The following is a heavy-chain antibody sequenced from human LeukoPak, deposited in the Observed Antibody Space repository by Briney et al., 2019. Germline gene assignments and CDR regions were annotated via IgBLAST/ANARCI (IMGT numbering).Heavy chain of an antibody. D-gene: IGHD6-19*01. CDR2: IIPIFGTA. J-gene: IGHJ4*02. CDR1: GCTFTSCG. V-gene: IGHV1-69*05. Sequence: SVKVSCKASGCTFTSCGISWVRQAPGQGREWMGRIIPIFGTANYAQKFQGRVTITTDESTTTAYMELSSLRSEDTAVYYCARGAVSSGWYPFWGQGTLVTVSS. CDR3: ARGAVSSGWYPF.